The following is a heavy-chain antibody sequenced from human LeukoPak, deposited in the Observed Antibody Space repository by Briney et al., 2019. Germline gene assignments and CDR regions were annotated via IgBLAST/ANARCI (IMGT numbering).Heavy chain of an antibody. D-gene: IGHD5-18*01. CDR2: ISVNSGAT. J-gene: IGHJ4*02. Sequence: GGSLRLSCAASGFTFSSYPMSWVRQAPGTGLELVSVISVNSGATYYADSVKGRLTISRDNAKNTLYLQMHHLRGEVTALYYCSKAGETNYYRYGDYWGQGTLVTVSS. CDR3: SKAGETNYYRYGDY. V-gene: IGHV3-23*01. CDR1: GFTFSSYP.